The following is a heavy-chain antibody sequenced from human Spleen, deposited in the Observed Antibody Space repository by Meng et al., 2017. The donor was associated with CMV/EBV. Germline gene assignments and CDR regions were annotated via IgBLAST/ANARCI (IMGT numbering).Heavy chain of an antibody. V-gene: IGHV4-30-4*02. CDR2: IYHRGST. J-gene: IGHJ4*02. CDR3: ARAVGATPPDY. Sequence: SETLSLTCSVSGGSLRNDDYYWSWIRQTPGKGLEWVGYIYHRGSTYYNPSLKSRVNISVDRSKNQFSLKLSSVTTSDTAVYYCARAVGATPPDYWGQGTLVTVSS. D-gene: IGHD1-26*01. CDR1: GGSLRNDDYY.